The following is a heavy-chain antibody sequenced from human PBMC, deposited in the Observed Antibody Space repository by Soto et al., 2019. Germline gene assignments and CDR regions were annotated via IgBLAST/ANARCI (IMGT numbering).Heavy chain of an antibody. CDR1: GFTFSSYA. Sequence: PGGSLRLSXAASGFTFSSYAMSWVRQAPGKGLEWVSAISGSGGSTYYADSVKGRFTISRDNSKNTLYLQMNSLRAEDTAVYYCASLTTVTTPIDCWGQGTLVTVSS. D-gene: IGHD4-17*01. V-gene: IGHV3-23*01. J-gene: IGHJ4*02. CDR2: ISGSGGST. CDR3: ASLTTVTTPIDC.